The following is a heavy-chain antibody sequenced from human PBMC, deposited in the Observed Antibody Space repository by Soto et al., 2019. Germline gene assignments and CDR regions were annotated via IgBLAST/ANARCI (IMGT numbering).Heavy chain of an antibody. CDR2: ISSSSSYI. Sequence: EVQLVESGGGLVKPGGSLRLSCAASGFTFSSYSMNWVRQAPGKGLEWVSSISSSSSYIYYADSVKGRFTISRDNAKNSLYLQMNSLRAEDTAVDYCARDQYSGYSSYYFDYWGQGTLVTVSS. J-gene: IGHJ4*02. D-gene: IGHD5-12*01. V-gene: IGHV3-21*01. CDR1: GFTFSSYS. CDR3: ARDQYSGYSSYYFDY.